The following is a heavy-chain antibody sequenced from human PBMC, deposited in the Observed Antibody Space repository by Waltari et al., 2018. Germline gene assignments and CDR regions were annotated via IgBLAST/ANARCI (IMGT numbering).Heavy chain of an antibody. V-gene: IGHV3-48*04. CDR2: ISISCDTT. D-gene: IGHD1-26*01. Sequence: EVQLVESGGDLVQPGGALRLSCAASGITVSELPPPWVGQAPGKGPEWIAYISISCDTTYYADSVRGRFTISRDNAKSSVYLQMSSLRAEDTAVYYCRLLLVGATEEGYFDSWGQGTLVTVSS. CDR3: RLLLVGATEEGYFDS. CDR1: GITVSELP. J-gene: IGHJ4*02.